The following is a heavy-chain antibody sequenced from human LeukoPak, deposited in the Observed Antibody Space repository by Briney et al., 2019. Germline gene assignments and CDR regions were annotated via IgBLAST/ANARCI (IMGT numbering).Heavy chain of an antibody. CDR3: TTSIAVAPPGFDY. J-gene: IGHJ4*02. CDR1: GFTFSNAW. CDR2: IKSKTDGGTT. Sequence: PGGSLRLSCAASGFTFSNAWMSWVRQAPGKGLEWVGRIKSKTDGGTTDYAAPVKGRFTISRDDSKNTLYLQMNSLKTEDTAVYYCTTSIAVAPPGFDYWGQGTLVTVSS. D-gene: IGHD6-19*01. V-gene: IGHV3-15*01.